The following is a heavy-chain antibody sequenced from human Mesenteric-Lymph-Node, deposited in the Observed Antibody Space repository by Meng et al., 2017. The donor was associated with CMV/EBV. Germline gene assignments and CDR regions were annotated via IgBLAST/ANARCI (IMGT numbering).Heavy chain of an antibody. D-gene: IGHD3-16*01. CDR3: ARAGGGPGGFDY. J-gene: IGHJ4*02. Sequence: GESLKISCAASGFTFDDYGMSWVRQAPGKGLMWVSRINTDMTNTNYVDSAKGRFTISRDNAKNTLYLQMNSLRAEDTAVYYCARAGGGPGGFDYWGQGALVTVSS. CDR1: GFTFDDYG. CDR2: INTDMTNT. V-gene: IGHV3-74*01.